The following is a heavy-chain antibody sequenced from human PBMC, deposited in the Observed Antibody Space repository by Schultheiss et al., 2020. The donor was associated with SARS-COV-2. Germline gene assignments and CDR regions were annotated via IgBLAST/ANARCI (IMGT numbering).Heavy chain of an antibody. CDR2: IYYSGST. D-gene: IGHD6-19*01. J-gene: IGHJ5*02. CDR1: GGSISSYY. V-gene: IGHV4-59*12. CDR3: ARGQEQWLVHYNWFDP. Sequence: SQTLSLTCTVSGGSISSYYWSWIRQPPGKGLEWIGYIYYSGSTYYNPSLKSRVTISVDTSKNQFSLKLSSVTAADTAVYYCARGQEQWLVHYNWFDPWGQGTLVTVSS.